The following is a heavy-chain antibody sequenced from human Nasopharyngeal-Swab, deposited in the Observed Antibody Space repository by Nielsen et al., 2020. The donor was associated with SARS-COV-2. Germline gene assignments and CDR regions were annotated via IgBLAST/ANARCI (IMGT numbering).Heavy chain of an antibody. D-gene: IGHD3-3*01. V-gene: IGHV3-21*01. CDR1: GFTFSSYS. CDR2: ISSSSSYI. Sequence: GGSLRLSCAASGFTFSSYSMNWVRQAPGKGLEWVSSISSSSSYIYYADSVKGRFTISRDNAKNSLYLQMNSLRAEDTAVYYCARDRITIFGVEKPFDYWAREPWSPSPQ. J-gene: IGHJ4*02. CDR3: ARDRITIFGVEKPFDY.